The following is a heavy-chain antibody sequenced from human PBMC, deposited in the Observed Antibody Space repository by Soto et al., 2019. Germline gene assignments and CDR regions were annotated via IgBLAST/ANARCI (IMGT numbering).Heavy chain of an antibody. CDR2: IRTSPTTI. D-gene: IGHD2-2*01. Sequence: EVQLVESGGGLVQPGGSLRLSCAASGFTFSAYSMNWFRQAPGKGLEWISYIRTSPTTIHYADSVKGRFTISRDNAKNSLYLQMNGLRAEDPAIYYCARDYHYAFDFCGQGTLVTVSS. CDR3: ARDYHYAFDF. J-gene: IGHJ4*02. V-gene: IGHV3-48*01. CDR1: GFTFSAYS.